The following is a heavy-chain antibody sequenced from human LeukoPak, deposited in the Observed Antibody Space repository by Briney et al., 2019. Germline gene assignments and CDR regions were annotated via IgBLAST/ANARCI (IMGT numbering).Heavy chain of an antibody. CDR2: IIPIFGTA. Sequence: SVKVSCKASGGTLSSYAISWVRQAPGQGLEWMGGIIPIFGTANYAQKFQGRVTITADESTSTAYMELSSLRSEDTAVYYCARDEPRGAVQVYWGQGTLVTVSS. D-gene: IGHD3-10*01. CDR1: GGTLSSYA. CDR3: ARDEPRGAVQVY. J-gene: IGHJ4*02. V-gene: IGHV1-69*13.